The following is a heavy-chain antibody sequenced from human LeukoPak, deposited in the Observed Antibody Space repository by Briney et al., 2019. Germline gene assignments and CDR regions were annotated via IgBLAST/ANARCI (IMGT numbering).Heavy chain of an antibody. V-gene: IGHV4-4*07. CDR2: IYTSGST. J-gene: IGHJ4*02. CDR3: ARALGVGATPASDYYFDY. CDR1: GGSISSYY. D-gene: IGHD1-26*01. Sequence: SETLSLTCTVSGGSISSYYWSWIRQPAGKGLDWIGRIYTSGSTNYNPSLKSRVTMSEDTSKNQFSLKMSSVTAADTAVYYCARALGVGATPASDYYFDYWGQGTLVTVSS.